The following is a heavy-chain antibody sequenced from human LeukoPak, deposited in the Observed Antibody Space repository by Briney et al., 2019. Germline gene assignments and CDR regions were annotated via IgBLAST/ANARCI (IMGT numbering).Heavy chain of an antibody. CDR3: ARHFGIAVAGDFDY. CDR1: GGSFCGYY. CDR2: INHSGST. V-gene: IGHV4-34*01. J-gene: IGHJ4*02. Sequence: PSETLSLTCAVYGGSFCGYYWSWIRQPPGKGLEWIGEINHSGSTNYNPSLKSRVTISVDTSKNQFSLKLSSVTAADTAVYYCARHFGIAVAGDFDYWGQGTLVTVSS. D-gene: IGHD6-19*01.